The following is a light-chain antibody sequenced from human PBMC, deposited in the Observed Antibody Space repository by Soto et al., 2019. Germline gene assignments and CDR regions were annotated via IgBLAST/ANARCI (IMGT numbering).Light chain of an antibody. V-gene: IGKV3-20*01. CDR2: GAS. J-gene: IGKJ1*01. Sequence: EIVLTQSPGTLSLSPGERATFSCRASQCVSSSYLAWYQQKPCQAPRPLIYGASSRAIDIPDRFKGSGSRTDVTLTISRLEPENFAVYYCQQYGSSPWPFDQGTKVEV. CDR3: QQYGSSPWP. CDR1: QCVSSSY.